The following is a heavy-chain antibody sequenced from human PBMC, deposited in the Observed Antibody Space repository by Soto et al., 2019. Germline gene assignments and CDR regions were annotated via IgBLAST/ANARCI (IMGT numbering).Heavy chain of an antibody. CDR3: ACAVIGGFGVVTVRHYYGMDV. D-gene: IGHD3-3*01. Sequence: VASVKVSCKASGYTFTSYGISWVRQAPGQGLEWMGWISAYNGNTNYAQKLQGRATMTTDTSTSTAYMELRSLRSDDTAVYYCACAVIGGFGVVTVRHYYGMDVWGHGP. V-gene: IGHV1-18*04. CDR1: GYTFTSYG. J-gene: IGHJ6*02. CDR2: ISAYNGNT.